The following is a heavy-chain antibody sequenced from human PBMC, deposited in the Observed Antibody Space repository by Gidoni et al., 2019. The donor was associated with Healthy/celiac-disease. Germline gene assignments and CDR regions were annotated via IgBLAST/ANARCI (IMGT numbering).Heavy chain of an antibody. D-gene: IGHD2-21*02. Sequence: QVQLQESGPGLVKPSGTLSITCAVSGGSISSSNWWRWVRQPPGKGLEWIGEIYHSGSTNYNPSLKSRVTISVDKSKNQFSLKLSSVTAADTAVYYCARASLVRGVVTALLSGGLESWGQGTLVTVSS. CDR2: IYHSGST. CDR1: GGSISSSNW. V-gene: IGHV4-4*02. J-gene: IGHJ5*01. CDR3: ARASLVRGVVTALLSGGLES.